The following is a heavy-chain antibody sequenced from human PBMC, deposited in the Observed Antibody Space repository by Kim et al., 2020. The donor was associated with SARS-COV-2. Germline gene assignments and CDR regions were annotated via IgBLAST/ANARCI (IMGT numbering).Heavy chain of an antibody. V-gene: IGHV1-18*01. Sequence: GQKLQGRVTMTTDTSTSTADMELRSLRSDDTAVYYCAREGSSWNLPFDYWGQGTLVTVSS. CDR3: AREGSSWNLPFDY. D-gene: IGHD1-7*01. J-gene: IGHJ4*02.